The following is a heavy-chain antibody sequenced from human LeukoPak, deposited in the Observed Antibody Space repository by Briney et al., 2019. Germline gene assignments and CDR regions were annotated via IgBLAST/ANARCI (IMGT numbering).Heavy chain of an antibody. CDR1: GFTFSSYG. CDR3: ARVRDTAMVRGTY. CDR2: IRYDGSNK. J-gene: IGHJ4*02. V-gene: IGHV3-30*02. D-gene: IGHD5-18*01. Sequence: PGGSLRLSCAASGFTFSSYGMHWVRQAPGEGLEWVAFIRYDGSNKYYADSVKGRFTISRDNSKNTLYLQMNSLRAEDTAVYYCARVRDTAMVRGTYWGQGTLVTVSS.